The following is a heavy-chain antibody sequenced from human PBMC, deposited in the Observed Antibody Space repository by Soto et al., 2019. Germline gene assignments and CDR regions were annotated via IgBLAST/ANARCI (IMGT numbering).Heavy chain of an antibody. D-gene: IGHD1-1*01. V-gene: IGHV6-1*01. Sequence: PXQTLSLTCAISRYSVSSNGAAWNLIRQSPSRGLQWLGRTYYRSKWNNDYAVSVKGRITINPDTSKNQFSLQLNSVTPEDTAVYYCARGHAGTMDVWGQGTTVTVSS. CDR3: ARGHAGTMDV. CDR2: TYYRSKWNN. J-gene: IGHJ6*02. CDR1: RYSVSSNGAA.